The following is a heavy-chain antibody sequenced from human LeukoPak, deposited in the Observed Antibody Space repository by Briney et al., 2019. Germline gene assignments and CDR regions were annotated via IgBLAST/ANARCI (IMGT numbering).Heavy chain of an antibody. CDR1: GFTFSSYG. Sequence: GGSLRLSCVVSGFTFSSYGMHWVRQAPGKGLEWVTSIQYDGSTELYADSVKGRFTISRDNSKNTMYLQMNSLRADDTAVYYCARDLPGIAARSPGDYWGQGTLVTVSS. V-gene: IGHV3-30*02. CDR2: IQYDGSTE. J-gene: IGHJ4*02. CDR3: ARDLPGIAARSPGDY. D-gene: IGHD6-6*01.